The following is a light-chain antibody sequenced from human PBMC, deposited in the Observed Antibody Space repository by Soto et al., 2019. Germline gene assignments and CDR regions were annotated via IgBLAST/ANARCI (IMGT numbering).Light chain of an antibody. V-gene: IGKV3-20*01. J-gene: IGKJ1*01. Sequence: EIVLTQSPGTLSLSPGERATLSCRASQTINSNYLVWFQQKPGQAPRLLIYGASSRATGIPDRFSGSGSGTDFTLTISRLEPEDLAVYYCQQYDNSVWTFGQGTKVDIK. CDR2: GAS. CDR3: QQYDNSVWT. CDR1: QTINSNY.